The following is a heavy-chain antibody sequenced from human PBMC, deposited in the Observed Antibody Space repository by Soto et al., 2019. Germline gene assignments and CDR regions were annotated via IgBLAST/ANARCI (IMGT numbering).Heavy chain of an antibody. J-gene: IGHJ6*02. CDR3: ARDQGTAMGPYYYYGMDV. D-gene: IGHD5-18*01. CDR2: ISAYNGNT. V-gene: IGHV1-18*04. CDR1: GYTFTSYG. Sequence: ASVKVSCKASGYTFTSYGISWVRQAPGQGLEWMGWISAYNGNTNYAQKLQGRVTMTTDTSTSTAYMELRSLRSDDTAVYYCARDQGTAMGPYYYYGMDVWGQGTTVTVSS.